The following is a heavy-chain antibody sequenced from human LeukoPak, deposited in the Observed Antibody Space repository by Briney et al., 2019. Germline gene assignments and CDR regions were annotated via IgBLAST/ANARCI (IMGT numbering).Heavy chain of an antibody. J-gene: IGHJ2*01. CDR2: ISAYNGNT. Sequence: ASVKVACKASGYTFTSYGISWVRQAPGQGLEWMGWISAYNGNTNYAQKLQGRVTMTTDTSTSTAYMELRSLRSDDTAVYYCARVGGYYPSHWYFDLWGRGTLVTVSS. D-gene: IGHD3-22*01. CDR3: ARVGGYYPSHWYFDL. V-gene: IGHV1-18*01. CDR1: GYTFTSYG.